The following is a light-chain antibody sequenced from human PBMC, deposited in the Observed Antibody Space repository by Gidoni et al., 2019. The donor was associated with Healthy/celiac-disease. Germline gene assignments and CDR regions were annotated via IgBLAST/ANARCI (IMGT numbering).Light chain of an antibody. CDR2: LAS. Sequence: DIVMTQSPLSLPVTPREPASISCRSSQSRLHSNGYNYFDWYLQKPGQSPKLLIYLASNRASGVPARFSGSGSGTDFTLNISRVEAEDVGVYYCMQALQTPWTFGQGTKVEIK. CDR1: QSRLHSNGYNY. J-gene: IGKJ1*01. CDR3: MQALQTPWT. V-gene: IGKV2-28*01.